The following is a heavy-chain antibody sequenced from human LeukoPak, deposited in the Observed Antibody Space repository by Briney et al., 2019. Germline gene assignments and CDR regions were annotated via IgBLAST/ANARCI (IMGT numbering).Heavy chain of an antibody. CDR3: ARGLVIVVDAFDL. D-gene: IGHD3-16*02. J-gene: IGHJ3*01. V-gene: IGHV3-33*01. CDR2: LWYDGSNK. Sequence: GGSLRLSCAASGFTFSSYGMHWVRKAPGKGLERVAVLWYDGSNKYYADSVKGRFTISRDTSKNTLYLQMNSLRAEDTAVYYCARGLVIVVDAFDLWGQGTMVTVSS. CDR1: GFTFSSYG.